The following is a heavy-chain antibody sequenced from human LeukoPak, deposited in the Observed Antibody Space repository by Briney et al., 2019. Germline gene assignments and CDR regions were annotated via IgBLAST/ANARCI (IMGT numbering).Heavy chain of an antibody. CDR3: AKDQSSMTMVANFDY. V-gene: IGHV3-23*01. J-gene: IGHJ4*02. D-gene: IGHD4/OR15-4a*01. CDR2: ISGSGGST. CDR1: GFTFSSYA. Sequence: SGGSLRLSCAASGFTFSSYAMSWVRQAPGKGLEWVSAISGSGGSTYYADSVKGRFTISRDNSKNTLYLQMNSLRAEDTAVYYCAKDQSSMTMVANFDYWGQGTLVTVSS.